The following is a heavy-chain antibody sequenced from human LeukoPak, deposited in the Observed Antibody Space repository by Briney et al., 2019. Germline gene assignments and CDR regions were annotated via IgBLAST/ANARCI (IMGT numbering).Heavy chain of an antibody. CDR3: ARLGELSSDDY. D-gene: IGHD3-16*02. CDR2: MNPNSGNT. V-gene: IGHV1-8*03. J-gene: IGHJ4*02. Sequence: GASVKVSCKASGYTFTSYDINWVRQATGQGPEWMGWMNPNSGNTGYAQKFRGRVSIPRNTSISTAYMELSSLVSEDTAVYYCARLGELSSDDYWGQGTLVTVSS. CDR1: GYTFTSYD.